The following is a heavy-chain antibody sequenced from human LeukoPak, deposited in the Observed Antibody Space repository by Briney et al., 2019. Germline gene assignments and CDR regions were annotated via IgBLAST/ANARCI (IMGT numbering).Heavy chain of an antibody. V-gene: IGHV4-61*02. CDR3: VREHPDKTYYYYMDV. CDR1: GGSITSGSYY. CDR2: IYFSGST. J-gene: IGHJ6*03. Sequence: SQTLSLTCTASGGSITSGSYYWSWVRQPAGKGLEWIGRIYFSGSTTYNPSLESRVTMSVDTSKNQISLRLDSATAADTAVYYCVREHPDKTYYYYMDVWGNGTTVTVSS.